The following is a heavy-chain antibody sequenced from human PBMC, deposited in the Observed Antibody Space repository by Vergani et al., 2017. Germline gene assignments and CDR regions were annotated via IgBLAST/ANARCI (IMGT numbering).Heavy chain of an antibody. Sequence: EVQLVESGGGLVKPGGSLRLSCAASGFTFSSYSMNWVRQAPGKGLEWVSSSSSSSSYIYYADSVKGRFTISRDNAKNSLYLQMNSLRAEDTAVYYCARDLYSSGHNWFDPWGQGTLVTVSS. CDR1: GFTFSSYS. CDR2: SSSSSSYI. V-gene: IGHV3-21*01. CDR3: ARDLYSSGHNWFDP. D-gene: IGHD6-19*01. J-gene: IGHJ5*02.